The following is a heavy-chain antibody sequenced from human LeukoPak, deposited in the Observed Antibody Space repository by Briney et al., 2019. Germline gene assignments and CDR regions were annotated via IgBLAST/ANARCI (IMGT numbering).Heavy chain of an antibody. D-gene: IGHD6-19*01. CDR2: IAKDGGAK. CDR1: GFSFSNHG. V-gene: IGHV3-30*03. J-gene: IGHJ4*02. Sequence: GGSLRLSCVASGFSFSNHGMHSVRQAPGKGLEWVPVIAKDGGAKFYADSVKGRSTLSRENSKDMFFLQMNFLTVEDTAIYYCAREATWGQWYFDHWGQGTPVIVSS. CDR3: AREATWGQWYFDH.